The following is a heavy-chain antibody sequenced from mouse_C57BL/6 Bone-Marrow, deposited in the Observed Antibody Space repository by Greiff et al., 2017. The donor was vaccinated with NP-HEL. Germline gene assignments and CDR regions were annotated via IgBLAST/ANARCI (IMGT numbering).Heavy chain of an antibody. CDR2: IDPSDSYP. V-gene: IGHV1-69*01. CDR1: GYTFTSYW. J-gene: IGHJ3*01. CDR3: ARERGFAY. Sequence: QVQLKQPGAELVMPGASVKLSCKASGYTFTSYWMHWVKQRPGQGLEWIGEIDPSDSYPNYNQKFKGKSTLTVDKSSSTAYMQLSSLTSEDSAVYYCARERGFAYWGQGTLVTVSA.